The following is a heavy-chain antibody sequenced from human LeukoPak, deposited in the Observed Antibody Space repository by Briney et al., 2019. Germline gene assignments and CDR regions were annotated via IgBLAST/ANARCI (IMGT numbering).Heavy chain of an antibody. CDR2: IYYSGST. V-gene: IGHV4-39*01. J-gene: IGHJ6*03. D-gene: IGHD3-16*02. CDR1: GGSISSSSYY. Sequence: SETLSLTCTVSGGSISSSSYYWGWIRQPPGKGLEWIGSIYYSGSTYYNPSLNSRVTISVDTSKNQFSLKLSSVTAADTAVYYCARHIGGRYYYYYMDVWGKGTTVTISS. CDR3: ARHIGGRYYYYYMDV.